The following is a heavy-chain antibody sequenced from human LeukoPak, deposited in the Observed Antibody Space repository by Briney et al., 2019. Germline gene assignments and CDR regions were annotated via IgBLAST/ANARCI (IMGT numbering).Heavy chain of an antibody. CDR2: IYHSGST. CDR1: GYSISSGYY. CDR3: ARPVCSGGSCLKNWFDP. D-gene: IGHD2-15*01. V-gene: IGHV4-38-2*01. J-gene: IGHJ5*02. Sequence: PSETLSLTCAVSGYSISSGYYWGWIRQPPGKGLEWIGSIYHSGSTYYNPSLKSRVTISVDTSKNQFSLKLSSVTAADTAVYYCARPVCSGGSCLKNWFDPWGQGTLVTVSS.